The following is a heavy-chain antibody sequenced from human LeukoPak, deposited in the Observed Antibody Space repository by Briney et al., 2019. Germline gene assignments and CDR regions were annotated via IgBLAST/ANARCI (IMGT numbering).Heavy chain of an antibody. CDR3: ARGHYGDYRIGDY. J-gene: IGHJ4*02. CDR1: GFTFSSYS. Sequence: GGSLRLSCAASGFTFSSYSMNWVRQAPGKGLEWVSSISSSSSYIYYADSVKGRFTISRDNAKNSLYLQMNSLRAEDTAVYYCARGHYGDYRIGDYWGQGTLVTVSS. CDR2: ISSSSSYI. D-gene: IGHD4-17*01. V-gene: IGHV3-21*01.